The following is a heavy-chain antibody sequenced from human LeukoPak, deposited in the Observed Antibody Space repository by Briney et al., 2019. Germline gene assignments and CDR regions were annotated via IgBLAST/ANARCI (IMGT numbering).Heavy chain of an antibody. CDR3: AKDAQRGFDYSNSIEY. CDR1: GFTFSHYV. V-gene: IGHV3-33*06. J-gene: IGHJ4*02. CDR2: IWNDGTNR. D-gene: IGHD4-11*01. Sequence: GGSLRLSSAASGFTFSHYVMHWVRQAPGKGLEWVAVIWNDGTNRYYGDSVKGRFTISRDDSKNTVYLQMNGLRAGDTAVYYCAKDAQRGFDYSNSIEYRGQGTLVTVSS.